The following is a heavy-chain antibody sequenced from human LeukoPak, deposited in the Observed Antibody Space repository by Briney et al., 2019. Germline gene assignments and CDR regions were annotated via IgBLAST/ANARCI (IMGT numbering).Heavy chain of an antibody. J-gene: IGHJ4*02. Sequence: GASVKVSCKASGGTFSSYAISWVRQAPGQGLEWMGGTIPIFGTANYAQKFQGRVTITADESTSTAYMELSSLRSEDTAVYYCAREIGTMVRGVNPYYFDYWGQGTLVTVSS. D-gene: IGHD3-10*01. CDR1: GGTFSSYA. CDR3: AREIGTMVRGVNPYYFDY. V-gene: IGHV1-69*13. CDR2: TIPIFGTA.